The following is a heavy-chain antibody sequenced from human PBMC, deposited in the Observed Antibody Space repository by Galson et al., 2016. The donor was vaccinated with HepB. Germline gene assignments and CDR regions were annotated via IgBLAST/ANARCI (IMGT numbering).Heavy chain of an antibody. CDR2: VLSSLRPR. Sequence: SVKVSCKASGGNFTNFAVSWVRQAPGQGLEWMGGVLSSLRPRNYAPRFRGRVTISEDESTNTAYMEWSSLTSEDTALFYCVGGSMDRGIKYGHWGQGTLITVSS. D-gene: IGHD3-10*01. J-gene: IGHJ4*02. CDR3: VGGSMDRGIKYGH. CDR1: GGNFTNFA. V-gene: IGHV1-69*13.